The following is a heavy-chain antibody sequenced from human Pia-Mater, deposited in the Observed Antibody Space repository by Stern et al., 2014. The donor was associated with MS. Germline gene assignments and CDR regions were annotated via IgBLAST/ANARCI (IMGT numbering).Heavy chain of an antibody. CDR1: GFSLNTAGTR. V-gene: IGHV2-70*04. CDR3: ARSLAGVFDF. Sequence: QVTLKESSPALIKPKQALTLTCTFSGFSLNTAGTRVTWIRQSPGKALEWLAGIDWDDAKFSRSSLKTRLTISKDTSKSQVVLTLTNMDPVDTATYYCARSLAGVFDFWGQGAMVTVSS. CDR2: IDWDDAK. J-gene: IGHJ4*02.